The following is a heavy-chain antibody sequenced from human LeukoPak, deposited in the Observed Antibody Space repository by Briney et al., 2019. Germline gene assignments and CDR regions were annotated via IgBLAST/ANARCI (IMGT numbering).Heavy chain of an antibody. CDR1: GFTLSSYW. J-gene: IGHJ6*02. CDR2: IKQDGSEK. CDR3: ARGGYGMDV. V-gene: IGHV3-7*01. Sequence: GGSLRLSCAASGFTLSSYWMSWVRQAPGKGLEWVANIKQDGSEKYYVDPVKGRFTISRDNAKNSLYLQMNSLRAEDTAVYYCARGGYGMDVWGQGTTVTVSS.